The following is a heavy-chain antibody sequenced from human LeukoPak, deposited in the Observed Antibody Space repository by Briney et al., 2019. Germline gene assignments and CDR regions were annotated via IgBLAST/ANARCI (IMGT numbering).Heavy chain of an antibody. Sequence: SETLSLTCTVSGGSISSYYWSWIRQPPGKGLEWIGYIYYSGSTSYNPSLKSRVTISVDTSKNQFSLKLSSVTAADTAVYYCARDTHDYYDSSGYTHWGQGTLVTVSS. CDR2: IYYSGST. V-gene: IGHV4-59*01. D-gene: IGHD3-22*01. J-gene: IGHJ4*02. CDR3: ARDTHDYYDSSGYTH. CDR1: GGSISSYY.